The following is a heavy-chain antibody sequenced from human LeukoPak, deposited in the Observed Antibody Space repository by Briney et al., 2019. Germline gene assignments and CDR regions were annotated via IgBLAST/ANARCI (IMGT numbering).Heavy chain of an antibody. D-gene: IGHD3-3*01. CDR2: MNPNSGNT. J-gene: IGHJ6*03. Sequence: ASVKVSCKASGYTFTSYDINWVRQAPGQGLEWMGWMNPNSGNTGYAHKFQGRVTITRNTSISTAYMELSSLRSEDTAVYYCARGKNRVIFGVVNYYYYMDVWGKGTTVTVSS. CDR3: ARGKNRVIFGVVNYYYYMDV. CDR1: GYTFTSYD. V-gene: IGHV1-8*01.